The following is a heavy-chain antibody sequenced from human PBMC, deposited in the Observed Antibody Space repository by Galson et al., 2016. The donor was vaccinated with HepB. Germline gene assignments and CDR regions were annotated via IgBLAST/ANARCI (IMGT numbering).Heavy chain of an antibody. CDR1: GSTFGRYW. CDR2: INQDGSER. V-gene: IGHV3-7*03. Sequence: SLRLSCAASGSTFGRYWMSWVRQAPGKGPEWVAHINQDGSERYYVDSAKGSFTISRDTSKTTLYLQMNSLRADDTATYYCARDWSGGGDPHYFGFWGQGTLVTVSS. D-gene: IGHD3-10*01. J-gene: IGHJ4*02. CDR3: ARDWSGGGDPHYFGF.